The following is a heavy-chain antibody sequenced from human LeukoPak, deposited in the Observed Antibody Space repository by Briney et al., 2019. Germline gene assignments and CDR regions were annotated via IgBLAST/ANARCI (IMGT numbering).Heavy chain of an antibody. J-gene: IGHJ4*02. CDR2: ISGSGGST. D-gene: IGHD2-2*01. CDR3: AIPPSSYCSSTTCYDY. CDR1: GITFGTYA. V-gene: IGHV3-23*01. Sequence: GGSLRLSCATSGITFGTYAMTWVRQAPGKGLEWVSAISGSGGSTYYADSVTGRFTISRDNSKNTLFLQMNSLRAEDTAVYYCAIPPSSYCSSTTCYDYWGQGTLVTVSS.